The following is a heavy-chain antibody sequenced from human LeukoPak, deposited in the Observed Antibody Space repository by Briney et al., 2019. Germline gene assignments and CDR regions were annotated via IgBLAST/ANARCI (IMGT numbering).Heavy chain of an antibody. V-gene: IGHV3-73*01. J-gene: IGHJ4*02. CDR3: AGTATYYYDSSGYPFDY. CDR1: GFTFSGSA. D-gene: IGHD3-22*01. CDR2: IRSKANSYAT. Sequence: GGSLRLSCAASGFTFSGSAMHWVRQASGKGLEWVGRIRSKANSYATAYAASVKGRFTISRDDSKNTAYLQMNSLKTEDTAVYYCAGTATYYYDSSGYPFDYWGQGTLVTVSS.